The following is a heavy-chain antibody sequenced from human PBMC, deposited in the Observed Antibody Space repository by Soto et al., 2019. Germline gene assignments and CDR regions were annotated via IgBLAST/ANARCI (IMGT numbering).Heavy chain of an antibody. CDR3: ARGSVIYGMDV. D-gene: IGHD3-10*01. Sequence: TLSLTCTVSGGSISSYYWSWIRQPPGKGLEWIGYIYYSGSTNYNPSLKSRVTISVDTSKNQFSLKLSSVTAADTAVYYCARGSVIYGMDVWGQGTTVTVSS. CDR1: GGSISSYY. CDR2: IYYSGST. V-gene: IGHV4-59*01. J-gene: IGHJ6*02.